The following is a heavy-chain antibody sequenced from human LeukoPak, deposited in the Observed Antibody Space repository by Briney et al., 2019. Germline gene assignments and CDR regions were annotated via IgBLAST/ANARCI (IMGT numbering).Heavy chain of an antibody. CDR3: AKDSRGYQDYFDY. CDR2: ISGSGGST. J-gene: IGHJ4*02. D-gene: IGHD3-22*01. V-gene: IGHV3-23*01. Sequence: GGTLRLSCAAFGFTFSTYGMGWVCQAPGKGLEWVSVISGSGGSTYYAASVKGRFTISRDNSKNTLYLQMNSLRAEDTAVYYCAKDSRGYQDYFDYWGQGTLVTVSS. CDR1: GFTFSTYG.